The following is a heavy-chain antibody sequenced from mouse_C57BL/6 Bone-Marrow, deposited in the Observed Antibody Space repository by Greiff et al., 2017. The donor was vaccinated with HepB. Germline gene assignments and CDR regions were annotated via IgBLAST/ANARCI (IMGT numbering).Heavy chain of an antibody. Sequence: VQLVESGPGLVAPSQSLSITCTVSGFSLTSYAISWVRQPPGKGLEWLGVIWTGGGTNYNSALKSRLSISKDNSKSQVFLKMNSLQTDDTARYYCARNFDDGYYWYFDVWGTGTTVTVSS. CDR2: IWTGGGT. V-gene: IGHV2-9-1*01. D-gene: IGHD2-3*01. CDR3: ARNFDDGYYWYFDV. CDR1: GFSLTSYA. J-gene: IGHJ1*03.